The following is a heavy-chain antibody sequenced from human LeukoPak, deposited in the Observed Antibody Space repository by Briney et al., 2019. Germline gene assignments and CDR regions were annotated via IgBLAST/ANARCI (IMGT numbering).Heavy chain of an antibody. D-gene: IGHD3-9*01. J-gene: IGHJ6*02. CDR2: IKSKTDGGTT. CDR1: GFTFSDAW. Sequence: GGSLRLSCAASGFTFSDAWMSWVRQAPGKGLEWVGRIKSKTDGGTTDYAAPVKGRFTISRADSKNTLYLKMNSLKTEDTAVYYCTTAAPANQYDILTGDYLGMDVWGQGTTVTVSS. V-gene: IGHV3-15*01. CDR3: TTAAPANQYDILTGDYLGMDV.